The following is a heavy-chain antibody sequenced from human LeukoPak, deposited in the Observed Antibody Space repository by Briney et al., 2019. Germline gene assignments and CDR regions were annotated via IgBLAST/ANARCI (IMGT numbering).Heavy chain of an antibody. CDR1: GYTFTGYY. D-gene: IGHD2-2*01. CDR2: INPNSGGT. V-gene: IGHV1-2*02. CDR3: ARGRDLDCSSTSCSMFDY. Sequence: ASVKVSCKASGYTFTGYYMHWVRQAPGQGLEWMGWINPNSGGTNYAQKFQGRVTMTRDTSINTAYMKLSRLTSDDTAVYYCARGRDLDCSSTSCSMFDYWGQGTLVTVSS. J-gene: IGHJ4*02.